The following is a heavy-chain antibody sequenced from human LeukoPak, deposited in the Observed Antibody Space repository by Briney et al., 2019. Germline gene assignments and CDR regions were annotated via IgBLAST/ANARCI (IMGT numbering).Heavy chain of an antibody. J-gene: IGHJ4*02. CDR3: ARLNSNVPDY. V-gene: IGHV5-51*01. CDR2: IFPGDSDT. Sequence: GESLKISCKSSGYGFTTYWIGWVRQMPGKGLEWMGTIFPGDSDTRYSPSLQGQVTISADYSINTAYLQWSSLKASDTAMYYFARLNSNVPDYWGQGTLVTVSS. D-gene: IGHD4-11*01. CDR1: GYGFTTYW.